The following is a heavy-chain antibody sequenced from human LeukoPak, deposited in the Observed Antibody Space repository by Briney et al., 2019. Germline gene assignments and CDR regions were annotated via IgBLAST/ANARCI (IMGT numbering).Heavy chain of an antibody. J-gene: IGHJ4*02. CDR2: IYYSENA. CDR1: GGSISSGGYY. CDR3: ARVVFGYYDSGSHDF. V-gene: IGHV4-31*03. Sequence: SETLSLTCTVSGGSISSGGYYWSWVRQHPGKGLEWIGYIYYSENAYYNPSLKSRVTISVDTSKNQFSLKLSSVTAADTAVYYCARVVFGYYDSGSHDFWGQGTLVTVTS. D-gene: IGHD3-10*01.